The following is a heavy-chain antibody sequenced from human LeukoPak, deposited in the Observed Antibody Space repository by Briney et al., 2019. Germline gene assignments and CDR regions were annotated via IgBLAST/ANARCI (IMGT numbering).Heavy chain of an antibody. D-gene: IGHD3-10*01. V-gene: IGHV1-46*01. CDR1: GYTFTSYY. CDR2: INPSGGST. CDR3: ARGGFGELEKLMFQH. J-gene: IGHJ1*01. Sequence: ASVKVSCKASGYTFTSYYVHWVRQAPGQGLEWMGIINPSGGSTSYPQKFQDRVTMTRDTSTSTVYMELSSLKSDDTAIYYCARGGFGELEKLMFQHWGQGTLVTVYS.